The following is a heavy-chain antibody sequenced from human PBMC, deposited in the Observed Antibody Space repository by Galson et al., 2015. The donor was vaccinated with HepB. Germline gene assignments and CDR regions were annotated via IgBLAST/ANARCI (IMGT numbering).Heavy chain of an antibody. CDR1: GYSFTSYW. CDR2: IDPSDSYT. V-gene: IGHV5-10-1*01. Sequence: QSGAEVKKPGESLRISCKGSGYSFTSYWISWVRQMPGKGLEWMGRIDPSDSYTNYSPSFQGHVTISADKSISTAYLQWSSLKASDTAMYYCARHVAVAGKSAYYYYGMDVWAQGTTFTVSS. J-gene: IGHJ6*02. CDR3: ARHVAVAGKSAYYYYGMDV. D-gene: IGHD6-19*01.